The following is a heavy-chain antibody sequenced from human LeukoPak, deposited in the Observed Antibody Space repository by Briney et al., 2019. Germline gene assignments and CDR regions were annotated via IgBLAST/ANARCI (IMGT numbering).Heavy chain of an antibody. CDR2: IYTSGST. D-gene: IGHD3-3*01. CDR3: ARVYYDCWSGYYLDY. CDR1: GGSISSYY. V-gene: IGHV4-4*07. Sequence: PSETLSLTCTVSGGSISSYYWSWIRQPAGKGLEWIGRIYTSGSTNYNPSLKSRVTMSVDTSKNQFSLKLSSVTAADTAVYYCARVYYDCWSGYYLDYWGQGTLVTVSS. J-gene: IGHJ4*02.